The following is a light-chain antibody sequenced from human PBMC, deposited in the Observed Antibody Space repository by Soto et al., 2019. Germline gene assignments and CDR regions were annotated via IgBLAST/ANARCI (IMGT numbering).Light chain of an antibody. J-gene: IGKJ3*01. CDR3: QQLQRTPFT. CDR1: QDVSRY. CDR2: GAS. Sequence: QLTQSPSSLSASVGDRVTITCRASQDVSRYLAWYQHKAGKAPKLLIYGASTLQSGVPSRFSGFGSGTEFTLTISSLQPEDFATYHCQQLQRTPFTFGPGTTVDV. V-gene: IGKV1-9*01.